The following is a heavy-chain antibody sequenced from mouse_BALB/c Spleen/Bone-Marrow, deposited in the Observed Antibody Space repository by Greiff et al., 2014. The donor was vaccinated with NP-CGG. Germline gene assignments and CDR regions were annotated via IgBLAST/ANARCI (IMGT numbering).Heavy chain of an antibody. CDR3: TRSYYGNYFDV. J-gene: IGHJ1*01. Sequence: QVHVKQSGAELVKPGASVKLSSKASGYTFTSYYMYWVKQRPGQGLEWIGEINPSNGGTNFNEKFKSKATLTVDKSSSTAYMQLSSLTSEDSAVYYCTRSYYGNYFDVWGAGTTVTVSS. V-gene: IGHV1S81*02. D-gene: IGHD2-1*01. CDR1: GYTFTSYY. CDR2: INPSNGGT.